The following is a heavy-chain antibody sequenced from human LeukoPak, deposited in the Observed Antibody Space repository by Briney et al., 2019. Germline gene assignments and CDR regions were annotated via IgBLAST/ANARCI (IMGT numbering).Heavy chain of an antibody. D-gene: IGHD3-22*01. J-gene: IGHJ4*02. CDR1: GFTFSSYG. CDR2: ISYDGSNK. V-gene: IGHV3-30*18. Sequence: PGRSLRLSCAASGFTFSSYGMHWVRQAPGKGLEWAAVISYDGSNKYYADSVKGRFTISRDNSKNTLYLQMNSLRAEDTAVYYCAKDSSGSGYYRHFDYWGQGTLVTVSS. CDR3: AKDSSGSGYYRHFDY.